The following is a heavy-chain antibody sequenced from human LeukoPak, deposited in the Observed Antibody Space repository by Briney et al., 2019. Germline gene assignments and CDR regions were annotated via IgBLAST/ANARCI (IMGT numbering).Heavy chain of an antibody. CDR3: GRGNSGSPETPDY. CDR1: GFTFSSYW. Sequence: GGSLRLSCAASGFTFSSYWMHWVRQAPGKGLEWVSYISSSSNTIYYADSVKGRFTISRDNAKNSLYLQMNSLRAEDTAVYYCGRGNSGSPETPDYWGQGTLVTVSS. V-gene: IGHV3-48*01. J-gene: IGHJ4*02. CDR2: ISSSSNTI. D-gene: IGHD1-26*01.